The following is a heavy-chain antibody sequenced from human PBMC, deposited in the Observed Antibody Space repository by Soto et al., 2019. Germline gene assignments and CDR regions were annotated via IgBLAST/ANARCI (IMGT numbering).Heavy chain of an antibody. Sequence: GGSLRLSCAASGFTFSSYGMHWVRQAPGKGLEWVAVIWYDGSNKYYADSVKGRFTISRDNSKNTLYLQMNSLRAEDTAVYYCARPRSIAARVDAFDIWGQGTMVTVSS. J-gene: IGHJ3*02. CDR2: IWYDGSNK. CDR1: GFTFSSYG. CDR3: ARPRSIAARVDAFDI. V-gene: IGHV3-33*03. D-gene: IGHD6-6*01.